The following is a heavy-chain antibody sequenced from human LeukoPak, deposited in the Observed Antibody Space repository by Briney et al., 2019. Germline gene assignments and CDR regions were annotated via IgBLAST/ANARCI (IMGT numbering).Heavy chain of an antibody. CDR3: AKDSSDYYFDY. CDR1: GFTFSSYG. Sequence: GGSLRLSCAASGFTFSSYGMHWVRQAPGKGLEWVAFIRYDGGNKYYADSVKGRFTISRDNSKNTLYVQMNSLRADDTAVYYCAKDSSDYYFDYWGQGTLVTVSS. J-gene: IGHJ4*02. D-gene: IGHD3-22*01. V-gene: IGHV3-30*02. CDR2: IRYDGGNK.